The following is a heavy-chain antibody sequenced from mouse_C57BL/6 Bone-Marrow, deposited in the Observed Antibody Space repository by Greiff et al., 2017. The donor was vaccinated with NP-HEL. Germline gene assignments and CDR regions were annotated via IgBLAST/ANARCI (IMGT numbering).Heavy chain of an antibody. D-gene: IGHD1-1*01. CDR1: GFTFSSYA. Sequence: EVHLVESGGGLVKPGGSLKLSCAASGFTFSSYAMSWVRQTPEKRLEWVATISDGGSYTYYPDNVKGRFTISRDNAKNHLYLQMSHLKSEDTAMYYCARVYYGSSDWYFDVWGTGTTVTVSS. CDR2: ISDGGSYT. V-gene: IGHV5-4*01. J-gene: IGHJ1*03. CDR3: ARVYYGSSDWYFDV.